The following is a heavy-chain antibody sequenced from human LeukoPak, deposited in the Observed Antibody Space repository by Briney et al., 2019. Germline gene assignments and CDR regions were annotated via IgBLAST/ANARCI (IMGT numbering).Heavy chain of an antibody. D-gene: IGHD2-2*01. CDR1: GFTFSSYG. V-gene: IGHV3-30*02. Sequence: GGSLRLSCAAPGFTFSSYGMHWVLQASGKGLEWVGFIRYDGSNKYYADSVKGRFTISRDNSKNTLYLQMNSLRAEDTAGDYCAQDCLGVVPAIIGHGAFDNCGQGKMGTVSS. CDR2: IRYDGSNK. J-gene: IGHJ3*02. CDR3: AQDCLGVVPAIIGHGAFDN.